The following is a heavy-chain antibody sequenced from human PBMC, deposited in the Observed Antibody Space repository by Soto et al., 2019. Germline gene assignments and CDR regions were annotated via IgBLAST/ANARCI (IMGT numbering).Heavy chain of an antibody. CDR2: IYYSGST. J-gene: IGHJ6*02. Sequence: SETLSLTCTVSGGSISSSSYYWGWIRQPPGKGLEWIGSIYYSGSTYYNPSLKSRVTISVDTSKNQFSLKLSSVTAADTAVYYCAPETAMVFYYYGMDVWGQGTTVTVSS. CDR3: APETAMVFYYYGMDV. CDR1: GGSISSSSYY. D-gene: IGHD5-18*01. V-gene: IGHV4-39*01.